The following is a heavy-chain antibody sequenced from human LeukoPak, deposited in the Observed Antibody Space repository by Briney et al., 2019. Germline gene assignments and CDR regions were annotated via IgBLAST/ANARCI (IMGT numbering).Heavy chain of an antibody. J-gene: IGHJ4*02. V-gene: IGHV1-69*01. CDR2: IIPIFGKA. CDR3: ARGRAYSSSSDY. D-gene: IGHD6-6*01. CDR1: GGTFSSYA. Sequence: ASVKVSCKASGGTFSSYAISWVRQAPGQGLEWMGGIIPIFGKANYAQKFQGRVTITADESTSTAYMELSSLRSEDTAVYYCARGRAYSSSSDYWGQGTLVTVSS.